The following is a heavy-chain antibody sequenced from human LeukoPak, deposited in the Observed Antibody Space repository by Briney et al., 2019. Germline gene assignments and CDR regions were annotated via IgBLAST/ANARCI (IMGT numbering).Heavy chain of an antibody. V-gene: IGHV3-7*01. Sequence: GGSLRLSCAASGFTFSSYAMHWVRQAPGKGLEWVANIKQDGSEKYYVDSVKGRFTISRDNAKNSLYLQMNSLRAEDTAVYYCARDRSYYYYYGMDVWGQGTTVTVSS. CDR1: GFTFSSYA. CDR3: ARDRSYYYYYGMDV. CDR2: IKQDGSEK. J-gene: IGHJ6*02. D-gene: IGHD1-14*01.